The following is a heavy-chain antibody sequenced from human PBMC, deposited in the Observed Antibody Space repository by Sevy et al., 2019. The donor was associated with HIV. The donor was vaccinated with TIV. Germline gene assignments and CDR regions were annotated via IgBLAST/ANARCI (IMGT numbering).Heavy chain of an antibody. Sequence: ASVKVSCKASGYTFTGYYMHWVRQAPGQGLEWMGRINPNSGGTNYAQKFQGRVTMTRETSISTAYMELSRLRSDDTAVYNCAREGEVLYACGDYWGQGTLVTVSS. D-gene: IGHD2-8*02. CDR2: INPNSGGT. CDR3: AREGEVLYACGDY. CDR1: GYTFTGYY. V-gene: IGHV1-2*06. J-gene: IGHJ4*02.